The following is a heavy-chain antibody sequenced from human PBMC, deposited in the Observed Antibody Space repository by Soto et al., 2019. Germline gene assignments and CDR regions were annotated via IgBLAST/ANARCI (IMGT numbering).Heavy chain of an antibody. J-gene: IGHJ4*02. CDR3: ARSVSVPGAHIDY. CDR1: GGSISGSY. CDR2: VYYTGST. D-gene: IGHD2-8*02. V-gene: IGHV4-59*01. Sequence: SETLSLTCSVSGGSISGSYWSWIRQSPGKGLEWLGYVYYTGSTNYSPSLRSRVSISVDTSKNEFSLRLSSVTAADTAVYFCARSVSVPGAHIDYWGQGTQVTVSS.